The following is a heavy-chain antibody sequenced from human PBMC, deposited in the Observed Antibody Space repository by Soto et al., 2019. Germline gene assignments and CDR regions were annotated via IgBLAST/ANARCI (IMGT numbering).Heavy chain of an antibody. CDR2: IYWDDDK. CDR3: AHRPIALVGGAFDI. V-gene: IGHV2-5*02. J-gene: IGHJ3*02. Sequence: SGPTLVKPTQTLTLTCTFSGFSLSTSGVGVGWIRQPPRKALEWLAVIYWDDDKRYSPSLKSRLTITKDTSKNQVVLTLTNIDPVDTATYYCAHRPIALVGGAFDIWGQGTMVTVSS. D-gene: IGHD3-16*01. CDR1: GFSLSTSGVG.